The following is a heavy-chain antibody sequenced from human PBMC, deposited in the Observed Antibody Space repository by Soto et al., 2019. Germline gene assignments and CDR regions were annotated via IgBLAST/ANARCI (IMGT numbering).Heavy chain of an antibody. Sequence: QVQVVQSGAEVKKPESSVKVSCKPSGGTFNTYTVNWVRLAPGHGLGWIGRFIPILDMAKYAQKFQDRVTITADTSTFKAYMELNSLTSDDTAVYYCAITYCRDNSCPRDFDFWGPGTRVTVSS. CDR1: GGTFNTYT. CDR2: FIPILDMA. D-gene: IGHD2-21*01. CDR3: AITYCRDNSCPRDFDF. V-gene: IGHV1-69*02. J-gene: IGHJ4*02.